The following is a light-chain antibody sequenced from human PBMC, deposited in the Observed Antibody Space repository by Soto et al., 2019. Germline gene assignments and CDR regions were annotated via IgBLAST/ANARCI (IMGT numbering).Light chain of an antibody. CDR2: GTS. CDR3: QQYDNLPPWT. CDR1: QSVDSSY. Sequence: ENVLTQSPGTLSLSPGERATLSCRASQSVDSSYLAWYQQKPGQAPRLLIYGTSSRATGIPDRFSGSGSGTDFTLTINRLEPEDFAIYHCQQYDNLPPWTFGQGTKVEIK. V-gene: IGKV3-20*01. J-gene: IGKJ1*01.